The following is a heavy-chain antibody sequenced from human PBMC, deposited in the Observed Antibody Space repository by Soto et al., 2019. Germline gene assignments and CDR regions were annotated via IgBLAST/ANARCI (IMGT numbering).Heavy chain of an antibody. CDR2: IHQSGST. CDR1: GDSISKTNW. J-gene: IGHJ4*02. Sequence: SETLSLTCTVSGDSISKTNWWSWVRQPPGKGLEWIGEIHQSGSTNYSPSLKSRVTISLDTSKNQFSLNLTSVTAADTAFYYCTRVPMMYYGAGTYGYFDSWGQGTLVTVSS. CDR3: TRVPMMYYGAGTYGYFDS. V-gene: IGHV4-4*02. D-gene: IGHD3-10*01.